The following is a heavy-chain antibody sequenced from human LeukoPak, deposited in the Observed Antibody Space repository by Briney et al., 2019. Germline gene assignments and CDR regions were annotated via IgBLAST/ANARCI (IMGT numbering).Heavy chain of an antibody. V-gene: IGHV4-61*08. CDR3: ARGGAARLHFQN. D-gene: IGHD6-6*01. CDR2: IYHSGST. J-gene: IGHJ1*01. Sequence: SETLSLTCTVSGGSISSGGYYWSWIRQHPGKGLEWIGYIYHSGSTNYNPSLQSRVTISVDTSKNQFSLNLNSVTAADTAVYYCARGGAARLHFQNWGQGTLVTVSS. CDR1: GGSISSGGYY.